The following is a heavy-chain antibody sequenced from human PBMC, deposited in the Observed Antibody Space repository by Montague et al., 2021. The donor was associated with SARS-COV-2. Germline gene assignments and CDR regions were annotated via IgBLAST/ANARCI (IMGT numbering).Heavy chain of an antibody. CDR2: IGPSGST. V-gene: IGHV4-34*01. Sequence: ESLSLICGVSGGSLSGNHWSWIRQPPGKGLEWIGEIGPSGSTNYNPSLKSRVIMSLDTSKNHFSLKLSSVTAADTAVYYCARGLIDITMMVVVFTGASFYFDYWGQGILVTVSS. CDR1: GGSLSGNH. CDR3: ARGLIDITMMVVVFTGASFYFDY. D-gene: IGHD3-22*01. J-gene: IGHJ4*02.